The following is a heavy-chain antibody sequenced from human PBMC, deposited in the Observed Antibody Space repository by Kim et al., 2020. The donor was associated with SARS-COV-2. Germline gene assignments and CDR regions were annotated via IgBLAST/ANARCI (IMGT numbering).Heavy chain of an antibody. CDR3: ARHQRGYGSGRWFDY. D-gene: IGHD3-10*01. V-gene: IGHV5-51*01. Sequence: PSVQGQVTISVDKSISTAYLQWSSLKASDTAMYYCARHQRGYGSGRWFDYWGQGTLVTVSS. J-gene: IGHJ4*02.